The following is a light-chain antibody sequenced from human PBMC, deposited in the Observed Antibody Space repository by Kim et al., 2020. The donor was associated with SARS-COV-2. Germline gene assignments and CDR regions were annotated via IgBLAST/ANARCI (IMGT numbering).Light chain of an antibody. CDR2: KAT. CDR1: QSISSW. J-gene: IGKJ2*01. CDR3: QQYSSYPYT. Sequence: ASIGDRVTITCRASQSISSWLAWYQQKPGKAPKLLIYKATGLETGDPARFSGRGSGTQFTLSFNNLQPDDFATYYCQQYSSYPYTFGQGTKLEI. V-gene: IGKV1-5*03.